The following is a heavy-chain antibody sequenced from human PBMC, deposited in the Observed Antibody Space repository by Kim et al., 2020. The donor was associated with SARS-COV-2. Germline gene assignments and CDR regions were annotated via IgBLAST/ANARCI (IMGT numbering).Heavy chain of an antibody. J-gene: IGHJ5*02. CDR2: IYYSGST. CDR1: GGSISSYY. CDR3: ARGSSLTIFGVVGWFDP. V-gene: IGHV4-59*01. D-gene: IGHD3-3*01. Sequence: SETLSLTCTVSGGSISSYYWSWIRQPPGKGLEWIGYIYYSGSTNYNPSPKSRVTISVDTSKNQFSLKLSSVTAADTAVYYCARGSSLTIFGVVGWFDPWGQGTLVTVSS.